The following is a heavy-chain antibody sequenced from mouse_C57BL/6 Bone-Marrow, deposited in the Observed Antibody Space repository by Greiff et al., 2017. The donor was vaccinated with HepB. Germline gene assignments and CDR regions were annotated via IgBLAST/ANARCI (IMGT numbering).Heavy chain of an antibody. V-gene: IGHV1-4*01. CDR1: GYTFTSYT. Sequence: VQLQESGAELARPGASVKMSCKASGYTFTSYTMHWVKQRPGQGLEWIGYINPSSGYTKYNQKFKDKATLTADKSSSTAYMQLSSLTSEDSAVYYCARFTTVVATDFDYWGQGTTLTVSS. J-gene: IGHJ2*01. CDR3: ARFTTVVATDFDY. D-gene: IGHD1-1*01. CDR2: INPSSGYT.